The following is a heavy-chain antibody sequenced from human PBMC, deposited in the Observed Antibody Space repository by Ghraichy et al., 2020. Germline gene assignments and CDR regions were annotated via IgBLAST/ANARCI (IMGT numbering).Heavy chain of an antibody. CDR2: INTNTGNP. V-gene: IGHV7-4-1*02. D-gene: IGHD3-3*01. Sequence: ASVKVSCKASGYTFTSYAMNWVRQAPGQGLEWMGWINTNTGNPTYAQGFTGRFVFSLDTSVSTAYLQISSLKAEDTAVYYCARGTALVDYDFWSGNYYYYMDVWGKGTTVTVSS. CDR3: ARGTALVDYDFWSGNYYYYMDV. J-gene: IGHJ6*03. CDR1: GYTFTSYA.